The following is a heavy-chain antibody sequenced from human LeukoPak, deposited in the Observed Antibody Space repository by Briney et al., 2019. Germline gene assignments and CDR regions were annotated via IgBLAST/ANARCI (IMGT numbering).Heavy chain of an antibody. J-gene: IGHJ4*02. CDR1: GFTFSTYA. CDR2: IWYDGSNK. V-gene: IGHV3-33*01. Sequence: GRSLRLSCAASGFTFSTYAMHWVRQAPGKGLEGVAVIWYDGSNKNYVDSVKGRFTISRDNAKNTLYLQMNSLRAEDTAVYYCARVDGAMGSLDYWGQG. D-gene: IGHD5-18*01. CDR3: ARVDGAMGSLDY.